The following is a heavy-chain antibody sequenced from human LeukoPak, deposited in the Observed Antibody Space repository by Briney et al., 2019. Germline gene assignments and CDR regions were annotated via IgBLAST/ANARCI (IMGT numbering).Heavy chain of an antibody. J-gene: IGHJ4*02. CDR1: GSMFAGHY. CDR3: AVSVQAAAIPAFDN. V-gene: IGHV1-2*02. CDR2: ISSSNGAT. D-gene: IGHD6-25*01. Sequence: ASVKVSCKASGSMFAGHYRHWMRQAPGQGLEWMGWISSSNGATKYAQNFQGRVTMTRDTSISTAYMELSDLRSDDTAVYYCAVSVQAAAIPAFDNWGQGTLVTVSS.